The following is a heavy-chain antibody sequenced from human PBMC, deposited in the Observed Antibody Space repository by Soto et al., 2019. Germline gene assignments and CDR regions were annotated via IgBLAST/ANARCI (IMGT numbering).Heavy chain of an antibody. CDR1: GFTFSSYA. J-gene: IGHJ4*02. Sequence: QVQLVESGGGVVQPGRSLRLSCAASGFTFSSYAMHWVRQAPGKGLEWVAVILYDGSDKYYADSVTGLFNISRDNSKNTLYLQMDMLRAGDKAVYYGARVPGYYDNSDCYSDDYWGQGTLVTVSS. CDR2: ILYDGSDK. V-gene: IGHV3-30-3*01. CDR3: ARVPGYYDNSDCYSDDY. D-gene: IGHD3-22*01.